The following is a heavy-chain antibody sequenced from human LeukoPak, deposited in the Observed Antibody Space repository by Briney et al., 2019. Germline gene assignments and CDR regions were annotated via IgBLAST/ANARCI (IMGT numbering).Heavy chain of an antibody. Sequence: GASVKVSCKASGYTFTGYYMHWVRQAPGQGLEWMGRINPNSGGTNYAQKFQGRVTMTRDTSISTAYMEPSRLRSDDTAVYYCARDLRGRFWSGYSYYFDYWGQGTLVTVSS. CDR3: ARDLRGRFWSGYSYYFDY. D-gene: IGHD3-3*01. CDR2: INPNSGGT. CDR1: GYTFTGYY. J-gene: IGHJ4*02. V-gene: IGHV1-2*06.